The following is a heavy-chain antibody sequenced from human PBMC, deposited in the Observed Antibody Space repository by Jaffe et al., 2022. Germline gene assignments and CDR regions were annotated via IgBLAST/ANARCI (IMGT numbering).Heavy chain of an antibody. CDR3: AAKTSFGGVFVWTYADI. J-gene: IGHJ4*02. V-gene: IGHV4-39*01. CDR1: GASISSRIYY. Sequence: QVQLQESGPGLVKPSETLSLSCSVSGASISSRIYYWGWIRQPPGKGLEWIGGIYYTGSTFYNPSLKSRVSVSVDTSKNQFSLNLRSVSAADTAVYYCAAKTSFGGVFVWTYADIWGQGSLVTVSS. D-gene: IGHD3-16*02. CDR2: IYYTGST.